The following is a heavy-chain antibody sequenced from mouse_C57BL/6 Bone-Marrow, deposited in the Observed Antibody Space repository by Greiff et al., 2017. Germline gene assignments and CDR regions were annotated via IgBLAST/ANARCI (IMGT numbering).Heavy chain of an antibody. CDR1: GYAFSSSW. D-gene: IGHD1-1*01. CDR3: ARKITTVPMWYLDY. Sequence: LVESGPELVKPGASVKISCKASGYAFSSSWMNWVKQRPGKGLEWIGRIYPGDGDTNYNGKFKGKGTLTADKSSSTAYMQLSSLTSEDSAVYFCARKITTVPMWYLDYWGQGTTLTVSS. V-gene: IGHV1-82*01. CDR2: IYPGDGDT. J-gene: IGHJ2*01.